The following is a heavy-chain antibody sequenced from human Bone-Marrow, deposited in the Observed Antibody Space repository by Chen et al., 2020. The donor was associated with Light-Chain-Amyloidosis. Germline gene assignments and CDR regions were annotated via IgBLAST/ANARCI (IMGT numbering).Heavy chain of an antibody. J-gene: IGHJ6*02. CDR2: IGQHGSEK. D-gene: IGHD3-22*01. CDR1: GFTFSSYE. CDR3: ARGRWLGGMDV. V-gene: IGHV3-7*04. Sequence: EVQLVESGGGLVQPGGSLRLSCAASGFTFSSYEMNWVRQAPGKGLEWVANIGQHGSEKFYVASVKGRVTISRDNPNNSLYLEMNSLRSEDTAVYYCARGRWLGGMDVWGQGTTVTVSS.